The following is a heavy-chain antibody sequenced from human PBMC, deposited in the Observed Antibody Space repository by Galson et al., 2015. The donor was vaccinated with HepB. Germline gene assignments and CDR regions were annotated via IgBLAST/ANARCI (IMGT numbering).Heavy chain of an antibody. CDR2: MNPNSGNT. CDR1: GYTFTSYD. V-gene: IGHV1-8*01. D-gene: IGHD5-12*01. CDR3: ARVSRSGDGGSDSHYYYGMDV. Sequence: SVKVSCKASGYTFTSYDINWVRQATGQGLEWMGWMNPNSGNTGYAQKFQGRVTMTRNTSISTAYMELSSLRSEDTAVYYCARVSRSGDGGSDSHYYYGMDVWGQGTTVTVSS. J-gene: IGHJ6*02.